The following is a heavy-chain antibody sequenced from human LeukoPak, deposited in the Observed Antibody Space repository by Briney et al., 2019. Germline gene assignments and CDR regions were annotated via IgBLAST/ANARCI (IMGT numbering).Heavy chain of an antibody. CDR3: ARWETTVTTLDY. Sequence: PGGSPRLSCAASGFTFSSYWMHWARQAPGKGLVWVSRINSDGSSTTYADSAKGRFTISRDNAKNTLYLQMNSLRAEDTAVYYCARWETTVTTLDYWGQGTLVTVSS. D-gene: IGHD4-17*01. V-gene: IGHV3-74*01. J-gene: IGHJ4*02. CDR1: GFTFSSYW. CDR2: INSDGSST.